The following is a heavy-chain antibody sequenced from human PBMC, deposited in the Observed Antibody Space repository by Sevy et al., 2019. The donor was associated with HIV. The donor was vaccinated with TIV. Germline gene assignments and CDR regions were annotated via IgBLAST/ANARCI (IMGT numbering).Heavy chain of an antibody. CDR1: GFTFSSYA. Sequence: GGSLRLSCAASGFTFSSYAMHWVRQAPGKGLEWVAVISYDGSNKYYADSVKGRFTISRDNSKNTLYLQMNRLRCEDTAVHYCARGEGDLDYWGQGTLVTVSS. J-gene: IGHJ4*02. CDR2: ISYDGSNK. CDR3: ARGEGDLDY. V-gene: IGHV3-30-3*01. D-gene: IGHD2-21*02.